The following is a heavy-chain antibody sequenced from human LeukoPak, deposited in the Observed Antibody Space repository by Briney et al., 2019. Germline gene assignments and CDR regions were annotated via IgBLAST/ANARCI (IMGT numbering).Heavy chain of an antibody. Sequence: PGGSLRLSCAASGFTFSSYGMHWIRQAPGKGLEWVSYISSSGSTIYYADSLKGRFTISRDNAKNSLYLQMNSLRAEDTAVYYCARANTDYYDSSGYYYQGYWGQGTLVTVSS. CDR2: ISSSGSTI. CDR3: ARANTDYYDSSGYYYQGY. J-gene: IGHJ4*02. CDR1: GFTFSSYG. V-gene: IGHV3-48*04. D-gene: IGHD3-22*01.